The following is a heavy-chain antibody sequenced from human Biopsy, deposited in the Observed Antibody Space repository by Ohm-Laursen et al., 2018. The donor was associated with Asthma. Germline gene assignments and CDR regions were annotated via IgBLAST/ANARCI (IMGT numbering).Heavy chain of an antibody. J-gene: IGHJ3*02. CDR2: ISSSSSTI. D-gene: IGHD2-2*01. CDR1: GFTFSSYS. Sequence: SLRLSCSASGFTFSSYSMNWVRQAPGKGLEWVSYISSSSSTIYYADSVKGRFTISRDNAKNSLYLQMNSLRAEDTAVYYCAKGEDPRRTAAAFDIWGQGTMVTVSS. CDR3: AKGEDPRRTAAAFDI. V-gene: IGHV3-48*01.